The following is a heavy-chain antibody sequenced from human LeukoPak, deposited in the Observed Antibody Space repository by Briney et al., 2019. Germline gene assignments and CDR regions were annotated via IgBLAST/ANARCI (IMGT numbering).Heavy chain of an antibody. D-gene: IGHD3-3*01. V-gene: IGHV1-18*01. CDR3: AKFITIFGVASGPWDY. CDR2: ISAYNGNT. CDR1: GYTFTSYG. J-gene: IGHJ4*02. Sequence: GASVKVSCKASGYTFTSYGISWVRQAPGQGLEWTGWISAYNGNTNYAQKLQGRVTMTTDTSTSTAYMELRSLRSDDTAAYYCAKFITIFGVASGPWDYWGQGTLVTVSS.